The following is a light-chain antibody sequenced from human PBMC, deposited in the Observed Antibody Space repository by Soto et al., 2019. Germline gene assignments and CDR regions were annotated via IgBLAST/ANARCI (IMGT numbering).Light chain of an antibody. CDR3: QQRGKWPGT. V-gene: IGKV3-11*01. J-gene: IGKJ1*01. Sequence: EVVLTPSPATQSMNPGERATLSCRASQSVSSYLAWYQQKPGQAPRLLIYDASNRATGIPARFSGSGSGTDFTLTIRSLEPEDLAVYYCQQRGKWPGTIGQGTKVDI. CDR1: QSVSSY. CDR2: DAS.